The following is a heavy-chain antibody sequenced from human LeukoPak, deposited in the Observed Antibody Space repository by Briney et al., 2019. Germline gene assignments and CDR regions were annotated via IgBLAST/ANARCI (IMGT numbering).Heavy chain of an antibody. J-gene: IGHJ4*02. D-gene: IGHD2-2*01. Sequence: GGSLRLSCAASGFTFSTYSMNWVRQAPGKGLEWVSSISSSSTYIYYAGSMKGRFTISRDNAKNSLYLQMNSLRAEDTAVYYCATPGVVPAYGYFDYWGQGTLVTVSS. V-gene: IGHV3-21*01. CDR2: ISSSSTYI. CDR1: GFTFSTYS. CDR3: ATPGVVPAYGYFDY.